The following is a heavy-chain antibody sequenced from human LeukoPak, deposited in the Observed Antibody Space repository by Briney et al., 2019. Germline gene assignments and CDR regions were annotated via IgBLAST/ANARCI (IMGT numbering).Heavy chain of an antibody. D-gene: IGHD2-15*01. V-gene: IGHV3-21*01. Sequence: PGGSLRLSCAASGFTFSSYSMNWARQAPGKGLEWVSSISSSSSYIYYADSVKGRFTISRDNAKNSLYLQMNSLRAEDTAVYYCARDTCSGGSCYGYYYYGMDVWGQGTTVTVSS. CDR2: ISSSSSYI. CDR3: ARDTCSGGSCYGYYYYGMDV. J-gene: IGHJ6*02. CDR1: GFTFSSYS.